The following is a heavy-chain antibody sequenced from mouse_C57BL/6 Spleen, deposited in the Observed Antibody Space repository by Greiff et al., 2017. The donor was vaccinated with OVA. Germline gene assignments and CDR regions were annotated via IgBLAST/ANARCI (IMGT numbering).Heavy chain of an antibody. D-gene: IGHD4-1*01. CDR3: ANCPRKSEASCFAY. V-gene: IGHV1-61*01. CDR1: GYTFTSYW. J-gene: IGHJ3*01. CDR2: IYPSDSET. Sequence: QVQLQQSGAELVRPGSSVKLSCKASGYTFTSYWMDWVKQRPGQGLEWIGNIYPSDSETHYNQKFKDKATLTADKSSSTAYMQLSSLTSEDSAVYYCANCPRKSEASCFAYWGQGTLVTVSA.